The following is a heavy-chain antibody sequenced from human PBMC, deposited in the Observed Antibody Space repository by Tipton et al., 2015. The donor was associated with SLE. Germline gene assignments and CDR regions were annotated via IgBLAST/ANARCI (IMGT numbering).Heavy chain of an antibody. CDR3: AREAIRDYFFMDV. CDR1: GFTFSSYG. CDR2: IWYDGSNK. J-gene: IGHJ6*03. Sequence: SLRLSCAASGFTFSSYGMHWVRQAPGKGLEWVAVIWYDGSNKYYADSVKGRFTISRDNSKNTLYLQMNSLRAEDTAVYYCAREAIRDYFFMDVWGKGTTVTVSS. V-gene: IGHV3-33*01. D-gene: IGHD3-3*02.